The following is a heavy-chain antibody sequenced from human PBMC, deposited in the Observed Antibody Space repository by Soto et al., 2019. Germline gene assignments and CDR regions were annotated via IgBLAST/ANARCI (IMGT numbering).Heavy chain of an antibody. J-gene: IGHJ4*02. Sequence: PGGSLRLSCAASGFTFSSYGMHWVRQAPGKGLEWVAVIWYDGSNKYYADSVKGRFTISRDNSKNTLYLQMNSLRAEDTAVYYCARDPRMKGGFGIYHFDYWGQGTLVTASS. V-gene: IGHV3-33*01. CDR2: IWYDGSNK. CDR1: GFTFSSYG. D-gene: IGHD3-10*01. CDR3: ARDPRMKGGFGIYHFDY.